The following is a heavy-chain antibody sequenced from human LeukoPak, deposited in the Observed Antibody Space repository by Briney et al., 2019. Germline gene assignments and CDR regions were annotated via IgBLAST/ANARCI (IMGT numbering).Heavy chain of an antibody. D-gene: IGHD3-10*02. CDR2: IRSKALYGTS. CDR1: GFRFGGYA. Sequence: PGGSLRLSCSGSGFRFGGYALSWVRQAPGKGLEWVGFIRSKALYGTSEYAASVEGRFSISRDDSNNIVYLQMNSLKTEDTAVYFCVRESVRDYYFDFWVQGTLVTVSS. J-gene: IGHJ4*02. CDR3: VRESVRDYYFDF. V-gene: IGHV3-49*04.